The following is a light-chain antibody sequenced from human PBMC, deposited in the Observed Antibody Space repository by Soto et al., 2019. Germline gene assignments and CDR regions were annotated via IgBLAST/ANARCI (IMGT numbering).Light chain of an antibody. CDR1: QSVSSRY. J-gene: IGKJ2*01. V-gene: IGKV3-20*01. CDR2: GAS. Sequence: EIVLTQSPGTLSLSPGERATLSCRASQSVSSRYLAWYQQKPGQAPRLLIYGASNRATGIPDRFSGSGSGTDFTLSISRLEPEDFAVYFCQQYRSSSPFTFGQGTKVEIK. CDR3: QQYRSSSPFT.